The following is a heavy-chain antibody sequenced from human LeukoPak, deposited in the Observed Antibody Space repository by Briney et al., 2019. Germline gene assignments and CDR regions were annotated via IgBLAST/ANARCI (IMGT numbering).Heavy chain of an antibody. D-gene: IGHD3-22*01. J-gene: IGHJ4*02. Sequence: SETLSLTCTVSGGSISSSSYYWGWIRQPPGKGLEWVGSIYYSGSTYYNPSLKSRVTISVDTSKNQFSLKLSSVTAADTAVYYCARITYYYDIDQPDYWGQGTLVTVSS. CDR3: ARITYYYDIDQPDY. CDR2: IYYSGST. CDR1: GGSISSSSYY. V-gene: IGHV4-39*07.